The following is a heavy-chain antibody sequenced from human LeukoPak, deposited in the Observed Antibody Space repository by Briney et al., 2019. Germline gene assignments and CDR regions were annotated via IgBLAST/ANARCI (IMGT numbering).Heavy chain of an antibody. Sequence: PGGSLRLSCAASGFTFSHFGMHWVRQAPGKGLEWVALIWYDGSNENYADSVKGRFTISRDNAKNSLYLQMNSLRAEDTALYYCAKDPEDYGDYGGYFDYWGQGTLVTVSS. J-gene: IGHJ4*02. CDR3: AKDPEDYGDYGGYFDY. V-gene: IGHV3-30*02. CDR2: IWYDGSNE. CDR1: GFTFSHFG. D-gene: IGHD4-17*01.